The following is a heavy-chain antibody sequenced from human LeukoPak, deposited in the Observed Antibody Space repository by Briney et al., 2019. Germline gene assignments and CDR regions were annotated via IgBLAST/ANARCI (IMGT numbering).Heavy chain of an antibody. CDR2: IYYSGST. D-gene: IGHD2-2*01. J-gene: IGHJ4*02. CDR3: ARDVVVPAAMPGPTFDY. V-gene: IGHV4-59*01. Sequence: SETLSLTCTVSGGSISTYYWSWIRQPPGKGLEWIGYIYYSGSTNYNPSLKSRVTISVDTSKNQFSLKLGSVTAADTAVYYCARDVVVPAAMPGPTFDYWGQGTLVTVSS. CDR1: GGSISTYY.